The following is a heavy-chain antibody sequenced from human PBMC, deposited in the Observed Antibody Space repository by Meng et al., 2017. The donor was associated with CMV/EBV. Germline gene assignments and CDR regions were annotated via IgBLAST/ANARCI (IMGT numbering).Heavy chain of an antibody. CDR3: VRSSGWSLFDY. CDR1: GFTFSDYY. CDR2: VNSNNDAT. Sequence: QVQLVQSGAEMKKPGASVKVSCKTSGFTFSDYYIHWVRQAPGQGLEWMGWVNSNNDATNYARKFQGRVSMTRDTSISTAHMELSRLMSDDTAVYYCVRSSGWSLFDYWGQGTLVTVSS. J-gene: IGHJ4*02. V-gene: IGHV1-2*02. D-gene: IGHD6-19*01.